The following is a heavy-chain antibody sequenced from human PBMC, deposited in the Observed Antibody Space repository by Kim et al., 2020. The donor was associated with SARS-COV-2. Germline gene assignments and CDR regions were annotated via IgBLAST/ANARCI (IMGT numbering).Heavy chain of an antibody. V-gene: IGHV4-4*02. J-gene: IGHJ6*02. CDR3: ARSYYGSGSYTYYYYYGMDV. CDR1: GGSISSSNW. Sequence: SETLSLTCAVSGGSISSSNWWSWVRQPPGKGLEWIGEIYHSGSTNYNPSLKSRVTISVDKSKNQFSLKLSSVTAADTAVYYCARSYYGSGSYTYYYYYGMDVWGQGTTVTVSS. CDR2: IYHSGST. D-gene: IGHD3-10*01.